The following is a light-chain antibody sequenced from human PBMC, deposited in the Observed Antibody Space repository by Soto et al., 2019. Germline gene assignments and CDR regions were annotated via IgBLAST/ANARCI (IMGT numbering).Light chain of an antibody. J-gene: IGKJ2*01. CDR3: QQGHNWPLT. CDR2: GAS. Sequence: EIVMTQSPATLSVSPGESATLSCRASQSISSELAWYQQKPGQPPRLLIYGASTRATGVPARFTGRGSGSDFTLTHRGLQSEDFAVYYCQQGHNWPLTFGQGTRLEI. V-gene: IGKV3-15*01. CDR1: QSISSE.